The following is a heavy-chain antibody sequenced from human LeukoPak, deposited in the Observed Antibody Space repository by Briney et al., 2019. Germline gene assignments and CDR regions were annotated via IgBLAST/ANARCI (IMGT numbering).Heavy chain of an antibody. V-gene: IGHV3-30*04. D-gene: IGHD3-22*01. Sequence: PGGSLRLSCAASGFTFSSYAMHWVRQAPGKGLEWVAVISYDGSNKYYADSVKGRFTISRDNSKNTLYLQMNSLRAEDTAVYYCARVLGSSGYYGYWGQGTLVTVSS. CDR1: GFTFSSYA. CDR2: ISYDGSNK. CDR3: ARVLGSSGYYGY. J-gene: IGHJ4*02.